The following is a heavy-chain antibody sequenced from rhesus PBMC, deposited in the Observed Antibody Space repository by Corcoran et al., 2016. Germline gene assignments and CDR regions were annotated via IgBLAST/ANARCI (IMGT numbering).Heavy chain of an antibody. CDR1: GFTCRVFG. D-gene: IGHD5-24*01. Sequence: EVQLVESGGGLVQPGGSLRLSCAASGFTCRVFGMSWVRQAPGRGREWVCSISSARSYIYYADSVKGRFTISIDNAKNSLSLQMTSLRAEDTAVYYCARRFGGGYSYWGQGVLVTVSS. V-gene: IGHV3S16*01. CDR2: ISSARSYI. CDR3: ARRFGGGYSY. J-gene: IGHJ4*01.